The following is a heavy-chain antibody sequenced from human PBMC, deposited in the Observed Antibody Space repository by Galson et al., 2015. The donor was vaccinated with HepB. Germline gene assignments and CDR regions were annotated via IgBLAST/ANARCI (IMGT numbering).Heavy chain of an antibody. CDR3: ARTPRGATTGYFDY. Sequence: PALVKPTQTLTLTCTFSGFSLSTSGMRVGWIRQPPGKALEWLARIDWDDDKFYSTSLKTRLTISKDTSKNQVVLTMTNMDPVDTATYYCARTPRGATTGYFDYWGQGTLVTVSS. V-gene: IGHV2-70*04. J-gene: IGHJ4*02. CDR1: GFSLSTSGMR. D-gene: IGHD1-26*01. CDR2: IDWDDDK.